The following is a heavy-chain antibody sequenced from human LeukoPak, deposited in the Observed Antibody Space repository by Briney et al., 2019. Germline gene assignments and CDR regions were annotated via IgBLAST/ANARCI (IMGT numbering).Heavy chain of an antibody. CDR3: ARDAGVSDY. J-gene: IGHJ4*02. CDR1: GFTFDRYA. D-gene: IGHD6-13*01. Sequence: GGSLRLSCAASGFTFDRYAMHWVRQAPGKGLEWVSFIPYDGNNKYYADSVKGRFTISRDNSKNTMYLQMNSLSAEDTAVYFCARDAGVSDYRGQGTPVTVSS. V-gene: IGHV3-30*04. CDR2: IPYDGNNK.